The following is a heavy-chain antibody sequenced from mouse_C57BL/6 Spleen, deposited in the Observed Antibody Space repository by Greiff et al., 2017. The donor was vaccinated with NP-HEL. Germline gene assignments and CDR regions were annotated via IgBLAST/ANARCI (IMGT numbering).Heavy chain of an antibody. D-gene: IGHD1-1*01. CDR2: IDPSDSYT. V-gene: IGHV1-50*01. CDR3: ARRDYYGSSHYFDY. J-gene: IGHJ2*01. Sequence: VQLQQPGAELVKPGASVKLSCKASGYTFTSYWMQWVKQRPGQGLEWIGEIDPSDSYTNYNQKFKGKATLTVDTSSSTAYMQLSSLTSEDSAVYYCARRDYYGSSHYFDYWGQGTTLTVSS. CDR1: GYTFTSYW.